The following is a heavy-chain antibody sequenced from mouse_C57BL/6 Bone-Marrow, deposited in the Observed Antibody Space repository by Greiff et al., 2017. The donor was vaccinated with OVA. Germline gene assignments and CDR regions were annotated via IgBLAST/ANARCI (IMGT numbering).Heavy chain of an antibody. Sequence: QVQLQQPGAELVKPGASVKMSCKASGYAFSSSWMNWVKQRPGKGLEWIGRIYPGDGDTNYNGKFKGKATLTADKSSSTAYMQLSSLTSEDSAVYFCARRDYENYFDYWGQGTTLTVSS. V-gene: IGHV1-82*01. D-gene: IGHD2-4*01. CDR2: IYPGDGDT. CDR1: GYAFSSSW. CDR3: ARRDYENYFDY. J-gene: IGHJ2*01.